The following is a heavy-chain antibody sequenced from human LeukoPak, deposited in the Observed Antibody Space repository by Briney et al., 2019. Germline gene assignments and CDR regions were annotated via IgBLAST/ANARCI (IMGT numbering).Heavy chain of an antibody. D-gene: IGHD1-26*01. Sequence: SETLSLTCTVSGGSISSYYWSWIRQPPGKGLEWIGYIYYSGSTNYNPSLKSRVTISVDTSKNQFSLKLSSVTAADTAVYYCARPTRRGSYPLGKFDYWGQGTLVTVSS. J-gene: IGHJ4*02. CDR3: ARPTRRGSYPLGKFDY. CDR1: GGSISSYY. CDR2: IYYSGST. V-gene: IGHV4-59*01.